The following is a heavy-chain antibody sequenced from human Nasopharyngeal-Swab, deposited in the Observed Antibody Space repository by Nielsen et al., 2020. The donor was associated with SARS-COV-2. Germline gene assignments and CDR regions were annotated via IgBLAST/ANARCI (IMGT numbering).Heavy chain of an antibody. CDR1: GGTFGTYT. Sequence: SVKVSCKAPGGTFGTYTIRWVRHAPGQGLEWLGGIIPLFEKTHYAQRFQGRVTFTADESTTTAYMELSSLGSEDTAVYYCAREGEEDDGTGWTRGGYFDLWGQGTQVTVTS. CDR3: AREGEEDDGTGWTRGGYFDL. J-gene: IGHJ4*02. V-gene: IGHV1-69*13. D-gene: IGHD3/OR15-3a*01. CDR2: IIPLFEKT.